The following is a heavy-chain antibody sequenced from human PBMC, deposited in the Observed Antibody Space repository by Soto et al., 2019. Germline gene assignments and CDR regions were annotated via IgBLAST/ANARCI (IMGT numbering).Heavy chain of an antibody. J-gene: IGHJ4*02. V-gene: IGHV5-10-1*01. CDR1: GYGFTSYW. CDR2: IDPSDSYT. D-gene: IGHD6-19*01. Sequence: GESLKISCKGSGYGFTSYWISWVRQMPGKGLEWMGRIDPSDSYTNYSPSFQGHVTISADKSISTAYLQWSSLKASDTAMYYCARRKSAVAGDDYWGQGTLVTVSS. CDR3: ARRKSAVAGDDY.